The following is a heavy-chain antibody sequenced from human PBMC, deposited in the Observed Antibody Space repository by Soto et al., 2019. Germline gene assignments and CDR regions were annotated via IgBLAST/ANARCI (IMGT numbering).Heavy chain of an antibody. V-gene: IGHV5-51*01. CDR1: GYRLTTYW. Sequence: PVDSLKISCKSSGYRLTTYWIALVRQMPGKGLELMGIIYPGDSDTRYRPSFRGHITISADKSISTAYLQWSSLKASDTAMYYCARPFDASGWYDSWGQGTLVTVSS. CDR2: IYPGDSDT. D-gene: IGHD6-19*01. J-gene: IGHJ5*01. CDR3: ARPFDASGWYDS.